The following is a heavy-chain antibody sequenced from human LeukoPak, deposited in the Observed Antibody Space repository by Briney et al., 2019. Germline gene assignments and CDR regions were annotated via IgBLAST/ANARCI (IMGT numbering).Heavy chain of an antibody. J-gene: IGHJ3*02. CDR1: GFTFSNAW. D-gene: IGHD2-2*01. CDR2: IKSKTDGRKT. Sequence: GGSLRLSCAASGFTFSNAWMSWVRQAPGKGLEWVGRIKSKTDGRKTDYAAPVKGRFTISRDDSKNTLYLQMNSLKTEDTAVYYCTTVPGDAFDNWGQGTMVTVSS. V-gene: IGHV3-15*01. CDR3: TTVPGDAFDN.